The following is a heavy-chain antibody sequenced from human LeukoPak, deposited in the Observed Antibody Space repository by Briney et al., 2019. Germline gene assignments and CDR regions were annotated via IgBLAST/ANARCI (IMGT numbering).Heavy chain of an antibody. CDR1: GYTFSSYD. CDR2: MNPNSGNT. CDR3: AREKTVAGSKLFDY. V-gene: IGHV1-8*01. Sequence: ASVKVSCKASGYTFSSYDINWVRQATGQGLEWMGWMNPNSGNTDYAQRFQGRVTMTRNTSISTAYMELSSLRSEDTAVYYCAREKTVAGSKLFDYWGQGTLVTVSS. D-gene: IGHD6-19*01. J-gene: IGHJ4*02.